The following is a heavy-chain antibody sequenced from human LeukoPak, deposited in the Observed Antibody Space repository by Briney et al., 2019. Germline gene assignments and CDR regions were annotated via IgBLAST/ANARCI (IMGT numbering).Heavy chain of an antibody. CDR2: IYTSGST. Sequence: SETLSLTCTVSGGSISSGSYYWSWIRQPAGKGLEWIGRIYTSGSTNYNPSLKSRVTISVDTSKNQFSLKLSSVTAADTAVYYCARIHSSGWYRLGGPDWFDPWGQGTLVTVSS. D-gene: IGHD6-19*01. CDR1: GGSISSGSYY. J-gene: IGHJ5*02. CDR3: ARIHSSGWYRLGGPDWFDP. V-gene: IGHV4-61*02.